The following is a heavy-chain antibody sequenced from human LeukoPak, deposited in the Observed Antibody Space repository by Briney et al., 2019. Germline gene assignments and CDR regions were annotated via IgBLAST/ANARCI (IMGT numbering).Heavy chain of an antibody. CDR3: ASGHGYSNHGAPVVDY. V-gene: IGHV4-34*01. Sequence: PSETLSLTCAVYGGSFSGYYWSWIRQPPGKGLEWIGEINHSGSTNYNPSLKSRVTISVDTSKNQFSLKLSSVTAAGTAVYYCASGHGYSNHGAPVVDYWGQGTLVTVSS. J-gene: IGHJ4*02. D-gene: IGHD4-11*01. CDR1: GGSFSGYY. CDR2: INHSGST.